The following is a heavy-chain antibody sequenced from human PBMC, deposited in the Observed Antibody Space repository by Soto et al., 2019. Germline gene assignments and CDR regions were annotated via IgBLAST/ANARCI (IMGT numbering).Heavy chain of an antibody. CDR1: GFTVSSNY. V-gene: IGHV3-53*01. J-gene: IGHJ6*02. CDR3: AREDRNYDYYAVDV. CDR2: IYSGGST. Sequence: GGSLRLSCAASGFTVSSNYMSWVRQAPGKGLEWVSVIYSGGSTYDADSVKGRVTISRDNSKNTLYLQMNSLRAEDTAVYYCAREDRNYDYYAVDVWGQGTTVTVSS.